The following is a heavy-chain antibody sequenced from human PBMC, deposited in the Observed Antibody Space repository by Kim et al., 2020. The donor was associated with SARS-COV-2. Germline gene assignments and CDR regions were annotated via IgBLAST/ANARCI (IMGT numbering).Heavy chain of an antibody. CDR2: IWYDGSNK. J-gene: IGHJ4*02. D-gene: IGHD6-13*01. V-gene: IGHV3-33*06. CDR1: GFTFSSYG. Sequence: GRSLRLSCAASGFTFSSYGMHWVRQAPGKGLEWVAVIWYDGSNKYYADSVKGRFTISRDNSKNTLYLQMNSLRAEDTAVYYCAKICRSSSWYYFDYWGRG. CDR3: AKICRSSSWYYFDY.